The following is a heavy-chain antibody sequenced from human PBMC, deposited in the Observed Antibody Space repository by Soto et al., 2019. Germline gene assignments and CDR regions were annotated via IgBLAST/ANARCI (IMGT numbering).Heavy chain of an antibody. CDR2: IIQSGET. CDR1: GFTFSTYN. D-gene: IGHD2-2*01. J-gene: IGHJ4*02. CDR3: AKDRQPDGRWPFDH. Sequence: EVLLLESGGGLVQSGGSLRLTCAASGFTFSTYNLSWVRQAPGEGLEWVSGIIQSGETFYADSGKVRFTISRDNSNNMLYLQIHSLRADDTAVYYCAKDRQPDGRWPFDHWGQGTLVTVSS. V-gene: IGHV3-23*01.